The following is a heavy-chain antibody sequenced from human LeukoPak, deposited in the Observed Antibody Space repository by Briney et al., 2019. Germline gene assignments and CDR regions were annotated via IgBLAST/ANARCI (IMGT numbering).Heavy chain of an antibody. D-gene: IGHD3-10*02. J-gene: IGHJ6*04. V-gene: IGHV3-48*03. CDR2: ISSSGSTI. CDR1: GFTFGSYE. CDR3: AELGITMIGGV. Sequence: GGSLRLSCAASGFTFGSYEMNWVRQAPGKGLEWVSYISSSGSTIYYADSVKGRFTISRDNAKNSLYLQMNSLRAEDTAVYYCAELGITMIGGVWGKGTTVTIXX.